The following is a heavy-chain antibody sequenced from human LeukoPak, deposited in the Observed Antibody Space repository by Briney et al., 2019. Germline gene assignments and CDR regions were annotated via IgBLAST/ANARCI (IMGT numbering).Heavy chain of an antibody. Sequence: GGSLRLSCAASGFTFSDYYRCWIRQAPGKGLEWASYISSSGSTIYYADSVKGRFTISRDNAKNSLYLQMNSLRAEDTAVYYCARGMYYGSGSYYNPLSYYGMDVWGQGTTVTVSS. D-gene: IGHD3-10*01. CDR1: GFTFSDYY. CDR2: ISSSGSTI. J-gene: IGHJ6*02. V-gene: IGHV3-11*01. CDR3: ARGMYYGSGSYYNPLSYYGMDV.